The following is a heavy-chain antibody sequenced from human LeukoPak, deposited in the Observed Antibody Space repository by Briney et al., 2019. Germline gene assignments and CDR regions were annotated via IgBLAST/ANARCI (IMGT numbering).Heavy chain of an antibody. CDR2: IIPIFGTA. J-gene: IGHJ4*02. CDR3: ARAGGPMVRGVIYFDY. CDR1: GGTFSSYA. V-gene: IGHV1-69*01. D-gene: IGHD3-10*01. Sequence: GASVKVSCKTSGGTFSSYAISWVRQAPGQGLEWMGGIIPIFGTANYAQKFQGRVTITADESTSTAYMELSSLRSEDTAAYYCARAGGPMVRGVIYFDYWGQGTLVTVSS.